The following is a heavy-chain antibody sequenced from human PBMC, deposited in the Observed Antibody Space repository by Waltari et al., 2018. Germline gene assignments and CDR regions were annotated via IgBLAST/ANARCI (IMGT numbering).Heavy chain of an antibody. CDR2: TNPNSGGT. CDR1: GYTFTGYY. CDR3: ARERDGYNPDAFDI. J-gene: IGHJ3*02. Sequence: QVQLVQSGAEVKKPGASVKVSCKASGYTFTGYYMHWVRQAPGQGLEWMGRTNPNSGGTNYAQKFQGRVTMTRDTSISTAYMELSRLRSDDTAVYYCARERDGYNPDAFDIWGQGTMVTVSS. D-gene: IGHD5-12*01. V-gene: IGHV1-2*06.